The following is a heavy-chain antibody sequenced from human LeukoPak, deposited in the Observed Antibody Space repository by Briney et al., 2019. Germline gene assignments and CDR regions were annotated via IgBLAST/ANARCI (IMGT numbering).Heavy chain of an antibody. CDR3: ARGRYCSSGSCYFDY. CDR2: INQDGGAK. Sequence: PGGSLRLSCAASGFTFSSYAMSWVRQAPGKGLEWVANINQDGGAKYYVDSVKGRFTFSRDNAKNSVYLQVNSLRVEDTAVYYCARGRYCSSGSCYFDYWGQGTLVTVSS. D-gene: IGHD2-15*01. J-gene: IGHJ4*02. CDR1: GFTFSSYA. V-gene: IGHV3-7*01.